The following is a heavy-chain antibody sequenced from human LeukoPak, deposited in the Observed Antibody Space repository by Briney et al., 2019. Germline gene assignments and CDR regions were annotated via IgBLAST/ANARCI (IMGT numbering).Heavy chain of an antibody. V-gene: IGHV3-21*06. CDR3: ARDDTSAHFFDS. D-gene: IGHD3-10*01. J-gene: IGHJ4*02. CDR2: ISTDSSHM. Sequence: GGSLRLSCAASGFTFKIYSMNWVRQAPGKGLEWVPSISTDSSHMYYADSVKGRFTVSRDNAKNSLYLQMNTLRAEDTAVYYCARDDTSAHFFDSWGQGTLVTVSS. CDR1: GFTFKIYS.